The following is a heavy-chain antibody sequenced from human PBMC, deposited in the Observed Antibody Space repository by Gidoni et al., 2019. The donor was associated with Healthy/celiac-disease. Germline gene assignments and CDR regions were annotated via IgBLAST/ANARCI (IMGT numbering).Heavy chain of an antibody. V-gene: IGHV1-46*01. CDR2: INPSGGST. CDR1: GYTFTSYY. Sequence: QVQLVQSGAEVKKPGASVTVSCKASGYTFTSYYMHWVRQATGQGLEWMGIINPSGGSTSYAQKFQGRVTMTRDTSTSTVYMELSSLRSEDTAVYYCALSDSSGYYYRHWGQGTLVTVSS. D-gene: IGHD3-22*01. CDR3: ALSDSSGYYYRH. J-gene: IGHJ1*01.